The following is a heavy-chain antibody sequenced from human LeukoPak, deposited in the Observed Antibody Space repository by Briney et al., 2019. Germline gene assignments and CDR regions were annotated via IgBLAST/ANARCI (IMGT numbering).Heavy chain of an antibody. V-gene: IGHV3-23*01. CDR2: ISVSGGGT. D-gene: IGHD3-22*01. CDR1: GFTFSNYA. Sequence: PGGSLRLSCAASGFTFSNYALSWVRQAPGKGLEWVSSISVSGGGTVYADSVKGRFTISRDNSKNTLYLQMNSLRAEDTAVYYCANRNYYAKSDYYSYYFDYWGQGTLVTVSS. J-gene: IGHJ4*02. CDR3: ANRNYYAKSDYYSYYFDY.